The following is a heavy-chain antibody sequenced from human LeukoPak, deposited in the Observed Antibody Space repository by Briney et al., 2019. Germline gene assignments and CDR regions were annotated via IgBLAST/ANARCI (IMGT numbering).Heavy chain of an antibody. CDR2: ISAYNGNT. CDR1: GYTFTKYG. CDR3: ARGVVVVTAIPFDY. Sequence: ASVTVSYKASGYTFTKYGISWVRQAPGQGLEWMGWISAYNGNTNYAQKFQGGVTMTTDTSTSTAYMELRSLRSDDTSVYYCARGVVVVTAIPFDYWGQGTLVTVSS. J-gene: IGHJ4*02. D-gene: IGHD2-21*02. V-gene: IGHV1-18*01.